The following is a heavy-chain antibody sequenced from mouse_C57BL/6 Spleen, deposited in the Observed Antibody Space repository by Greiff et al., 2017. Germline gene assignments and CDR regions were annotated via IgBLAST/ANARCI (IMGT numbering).Heavy chain of an antibody. J-gene: IGHJ4*01. V-gene: IGHV1-63*01. CDR2: IYPGGGYT. CDR1: GYTFTNYW. CDR3: ARLDYYGSSYGYYAMDY. D-gene: IGHD1-1*01. Sequence: QVQLQQSGAELVRPGTSVKMSCKASGYTFTNYWIGWAKQRPGHGLEWIGDIYPGGGYTNYNEKFKGKATLTADKSSSTAYMQFSSLTSEDSAIYYCARLDYYGSSYGYYAMDYWGQGTSVTVSS.